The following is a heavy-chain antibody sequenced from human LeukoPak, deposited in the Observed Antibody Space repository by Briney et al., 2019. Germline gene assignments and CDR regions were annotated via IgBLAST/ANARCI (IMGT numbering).Heavy chain of an antibody. Sequence: SETLSLTCTVSGYSISSGYYWGWIRPPPGKGLEWIGSIYHSGSTYYNPSLKSRVTISVDTSKNQFSLKLSSVTAADTAVYYCASPHYYYDSSGYPFGYWGQGTLVTVSS. CDR3: ASPHYYYDSSGYPFGY. J-gene: IGHJ4*02. CDR2: IYHSGST. CDR1: GYSISSGYY. V-gene: IGHV4-38-2*02. D-gene: IGHD3-22*01.